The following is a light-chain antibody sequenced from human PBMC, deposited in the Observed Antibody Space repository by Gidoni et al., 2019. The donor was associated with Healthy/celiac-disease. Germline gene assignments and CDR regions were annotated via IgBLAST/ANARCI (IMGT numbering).Light chain of an antibody. Sequence: EIVMTQSPATLSVSPGERATLSCRASQRVSSNLALYQQKPGQAPRLLIYGASTRATGIPARFSGSGSGTEFTLTIRSLQSEDFAVYYCQQYNNWPPWTCGQGTKVEIK. V-gene: IGKV3-15*01. CDR1: QRVSSN. J-gene: IGKJ1*01. CDR2: GAS. CDR3: QQYNNWPPWT.